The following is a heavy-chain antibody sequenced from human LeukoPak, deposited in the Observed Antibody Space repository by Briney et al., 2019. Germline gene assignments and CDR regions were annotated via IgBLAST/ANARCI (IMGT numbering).Heavy chain of an antibody. CDR3: ARSVVGATWVDY. Sequence: ASVKVSCKASGYTFTVYYMHWVRQAPGQGREWMGWINPNSGGTNYAQKFQGRVTMTRDTSISTAYMELSRLRSDDTAVYYCARSVVGATWVDYWGQGTLVTVSS. V-gene: IGHV1-2*02. J-gene: IGHJ4*02. D-gene: IGHD1-26*01. CDR2: INPNSGGT. CDR1: GYTFTVYY.